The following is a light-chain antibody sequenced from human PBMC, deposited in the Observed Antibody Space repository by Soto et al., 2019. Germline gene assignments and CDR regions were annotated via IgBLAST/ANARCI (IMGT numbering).Light chain of an antibody. CDR2: DAS. Sequence: DIQLAQSPSTLSASIGDRVTLTCRASQSISKWLAWHQQKPGKAPKLLIYDASTLESGVPSRFSGSGSGTEFTLTISGLQPDDFATYYCQQYNSYSQWTFGQGTKVEIK. CDR3: QQYNSYSQWT. J-gene: IGKJ1*01. V-gene: IGKV1-5*01. CDR1: QSISKW.